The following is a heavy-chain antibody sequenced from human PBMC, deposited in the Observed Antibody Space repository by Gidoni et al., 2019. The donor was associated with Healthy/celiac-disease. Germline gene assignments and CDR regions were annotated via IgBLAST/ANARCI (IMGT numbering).Heavy chain of an antibody. Sequence: EVQLVESGGGLVKPGGSLRLSCAASGFTFSSYSMNWVRQAPGKGLEWVSSISSSSSYIYYADSVKGRFTISRDNAKNSLYLQMNSLRAEDTAVYYCARYCTNGVCYIGGDYWGQGTLVTVSS. CDR2: ISSSSSYI. J-gene: IGHJ4*02. CDR1: GFTFSSYS. CDR3: ARYCTNGVCYIGGDY. D-gene: IGHD2-8*01. V-gene: IGHV3-21*01.